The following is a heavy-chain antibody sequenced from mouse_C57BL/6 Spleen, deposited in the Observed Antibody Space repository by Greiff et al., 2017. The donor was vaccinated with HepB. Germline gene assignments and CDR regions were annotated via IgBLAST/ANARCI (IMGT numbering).Heavy chain of an antibody. CDR3: TRSGRVDYAMDY. J-gene: IGHJ4*01. CDR2: IDPETGGT. V-gene: IGHV1-15*01. CDR1: GYTFTDYE. Sequence: QVQLKESGAELVRPGASVTLSCKASGYTFTDYEMHWVKQTPVHGLEWIGAIDPETGGTAYNQKFKGKAILTADKSSSTAYMELRSLTSEDSAVYYCTRSGRVDYAMDYWGQGTSVTVSS. D-gene: IGHD1-1*01.